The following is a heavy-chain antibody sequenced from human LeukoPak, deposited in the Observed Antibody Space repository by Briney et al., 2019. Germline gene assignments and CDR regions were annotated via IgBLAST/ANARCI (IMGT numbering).Heavy chain of an antibody. CDR2: MYYRGSS. D-gene: IGHD3-22*01. CDR3: ASASSGYSDAVDWFDP. CDR1: GVSISSDY. Sequence: SETLSLTCSVSGVSISSDYWSWIRQPPGKGLEWIGYMYYRGSSNYNPSLKSRVSISVDTSKNQFSLKLSSVTAADTAVYYCASASSGYSDAVDWFDPWGQGTLVTVSS. J-gene: IGHJ5*02. V-gene: IGHV4-59*08.